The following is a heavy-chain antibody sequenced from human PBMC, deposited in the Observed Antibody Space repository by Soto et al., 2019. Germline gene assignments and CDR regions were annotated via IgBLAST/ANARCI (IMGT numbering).Heavy chain of an antibody. J-gene: IGHJ4*02. V-gene: IGHV3-53*01. CDR2: IYSGGST. CDR1: GFTVSSNY. CDR3: AREISVRPYFDY. Sequence: LRLSCAASGFTVSSNYMSWVRQAPGKGLEWVSVIYSGGSTYYADSVKGRFTISRDNSKNTLYLQMNSLRAEDTAVYYCAREISVRPYFDYWGQGTLVTVSS. D-gene: IGHD6-6*01.